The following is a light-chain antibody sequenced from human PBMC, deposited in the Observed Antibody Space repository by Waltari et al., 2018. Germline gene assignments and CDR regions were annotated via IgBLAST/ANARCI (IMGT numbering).Light chain of an antibody. J-gene: IGKJ2*01. CDR1: QRLVHNDANTY. CDR2: KIS. CDR3: MQATQFPYT. Sequence: DIVMTQTPLSSPVALGQPASISCRSSQRLVHNDANTYLSWRHQRPGQPPRLLIYKISNRDSGVPDRFSGSGAGTDFTLKIIRVEAEDVGVYYCMQATQFPYTFGQGTKLEIK. V-gene: IGKV2-24*01.